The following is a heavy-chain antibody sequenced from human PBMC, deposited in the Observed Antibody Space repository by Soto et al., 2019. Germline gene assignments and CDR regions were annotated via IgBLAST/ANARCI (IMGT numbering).Heavy chain of an antibody. J-gene: IGHJ3*02. CDR3: AREALEDDAFDI. V-gene: IGHV4-30-4*01. CDR2: IYYSGST. D-gene: IGHD3-16*02. CDR1: GGPISSDDYY. Sequence: QVQLQESGPGLVKPSQTLSLTCTVSGGPISSDDYYWTRIRQPPGKGLEWIGYIYYSGSTYYNPSLKSRLTISVGTSKNQLSLKLSSVTAADTAVYYCAREALEDDAFDIWGQGTMVTVSS.